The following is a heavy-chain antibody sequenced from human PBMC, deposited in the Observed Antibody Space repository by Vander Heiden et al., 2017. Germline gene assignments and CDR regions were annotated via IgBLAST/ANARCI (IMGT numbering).Heavy chain of an antibody. Sequence: QVQLVQSGAEVKKPGASVTVSCKVSGYTFTSYGIRWVRQAPGQGLEWMGWISAYNGNTNYAQKLQGRVTMTTDTSTSTAYMELRSLRSDDTAVYYCARVSPMTTTVKGSPFYYYYYGMDVWGQGTTVTVSS. CDR1: GYTFTSYG. D-gene: IGHD4-4*01. V-gene: IGHV1-18*04. CDR3: ARVSPMTTTVKGSPFYYYYYGMDV. J-gene: IGHJ6*02. CDR2: ISAYNGNT.